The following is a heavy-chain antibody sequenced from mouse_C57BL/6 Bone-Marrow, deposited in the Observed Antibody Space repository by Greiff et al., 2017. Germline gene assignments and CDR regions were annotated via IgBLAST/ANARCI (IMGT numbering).Heavy chain of an antibody. D-gene: IGHD1-3*01. CDR3: ARGSKWGLAY. Sequence: QVQLQQPGAELVKPGASVKLSCKASGYTFTSYWMHWVKQRPGRGLEWIGRIDPNSGGTKYNEKFKSKATLTVDKPSSPAYLQLSSLTSEDSAVYYCARGSKWGLAYWGQGTLVTVAA. CDR2: IDPNSGGT. CDR1: GYTFTSYW. J-gene: IGHJ3*01. V-gene: IGHV1-72*01.